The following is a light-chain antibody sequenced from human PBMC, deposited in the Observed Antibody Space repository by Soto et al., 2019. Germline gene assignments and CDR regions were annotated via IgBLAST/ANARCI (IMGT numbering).Light chain of an antibody. Sequence: EIVLTQSPGTMSVSPGERVTLSCRASQSVSSNFLAWHQQKPGQAPRLLIYGASSRAGGIPDRFRGSGSGTDFTVTIYSLEPEDFAVDYCQQYGSAPFTFGPGTKVDVK. CDR1: QSVSSNF. V-gene: IGKV3-20*01. CDR3: QQYGSAPFT. CDR2: GAS. J-gene: IGKJ3*01.